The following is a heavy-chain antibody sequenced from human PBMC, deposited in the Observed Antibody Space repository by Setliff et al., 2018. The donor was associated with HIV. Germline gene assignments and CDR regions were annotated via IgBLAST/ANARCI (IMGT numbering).Heavy chain of an antibody. J-gene: IGHJ4*02. CDR1: GYSFNRYF. CDR2: IYPGDSDT. D-gene: IGHD3-10*01. Sequence: PGESLKISCKASGYSFNRYFIGWVRQMPGKGLEWMGIIYPGDSDTRYSPSLQGLVTISVDKSINTAYLQWFSLRASDTAMYYCAREVWSEDDNWGQGTLVTVSS. V-gene: IGHV5-51*01. CDR3: AREVWSEDDN.